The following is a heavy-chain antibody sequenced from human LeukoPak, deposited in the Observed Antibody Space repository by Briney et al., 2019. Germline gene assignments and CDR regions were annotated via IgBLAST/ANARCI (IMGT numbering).Heavy chain of an antibody. Sequence: SETLSLTCTVSGGSISSYYWSWVRQPPGKGLEWIGYIYYSGSTNYNPSLKSRVTISVDTSKNQFSLKLSSVTAADTAVYYCARDRYYGSGSYGRFDYWGQGTLVTVSS. D-gene: IGHD3-10*01. CDR3: ARDRYYGSGSYGRFDY. CDR2: IYYSGST. CDR1: GGSISSYY. J-gene: IGHJ4*02. V-gene: IGHV4-59*01.